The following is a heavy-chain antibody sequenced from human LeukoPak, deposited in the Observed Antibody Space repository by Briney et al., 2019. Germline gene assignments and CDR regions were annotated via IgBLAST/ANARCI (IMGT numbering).Heavy chain of an antibody. CDR2: IIPIFGTA. CDR1: GGTFSSYA. V-gene: IGHV1-69*13. Sequence: GASVKVSCKASGGTFSSYAISWVRQAPGQGLEWMGAIIPIFGTANYAQKFQGRVTITADESTSTAYMELSSLRSEDTAVYYCARAFWSGYIFDYWGQGTLVTVSS. CDR3: ARAFWSGYIFDY. J-gene: IGHJ4*02. D-gene: IGHD3-3*01.